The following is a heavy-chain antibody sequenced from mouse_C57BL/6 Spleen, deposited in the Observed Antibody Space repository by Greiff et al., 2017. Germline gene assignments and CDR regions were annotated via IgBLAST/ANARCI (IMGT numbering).Heavy chain of an antibody. V-gene: IGHV1-81*01. Sequence: VQVVESGAELARPGASVKLSCKASGYTFTSYGISWVKQRTGQGLEWIGEIYPRSGNTYYNEKFKGKATLTADKSSSTAYMELRSLTSEDSAVYFCAREDYDYEGFAYWGQGTLVTVSA. CDR2: IYPRSGNT. D-gene: IGHD2-4*01. J-gene: IGHJ3*01. CDR3: AREDYDYEGFAY. CDR1: GYTFTSYG.